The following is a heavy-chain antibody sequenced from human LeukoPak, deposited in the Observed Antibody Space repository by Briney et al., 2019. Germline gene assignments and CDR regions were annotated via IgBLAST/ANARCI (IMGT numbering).Heavy chain of an antibody. Sequence: PGGSLRLSCAAFGFTVSSNYMSWVRQAPGKGLEWVSVIYTGGSTYYADFMKGRFTISRHNSKNTLYLQMNSLRAEDTAVYYCATKRGSSGWFHFDYWGQGTLVTVSS. J-gene: IGHJ4*02. V-gene: IGHV3-53*04. CDR3: ATKRGSSGWFHFDY. CDR2: IYTGGST. CDR1: GFTVSSNY. D-gene: IGHD6-13*01.